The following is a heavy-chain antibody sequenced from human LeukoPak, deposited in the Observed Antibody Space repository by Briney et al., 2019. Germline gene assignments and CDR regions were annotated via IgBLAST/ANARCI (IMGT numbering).Heavy chain of an antibody. J-gene: IGHJ5*02. D-gene: IGHD1-26*01. CDR1: GFTFSDYY. Sequence: GSLRLSCAASGFTFSDYYMSWIRQAPGKGLEWIGEINHSGSTNYNPSLKSRVTISVDTSKNQFSLKLSSVTAADTAVYYCARGSRVVGAYWFDPWGQGTLVTVSS. CDR3: ARGSRVVGAYWFDP. CDR2: INHSGST. V-gene: IGHV4-34*01.